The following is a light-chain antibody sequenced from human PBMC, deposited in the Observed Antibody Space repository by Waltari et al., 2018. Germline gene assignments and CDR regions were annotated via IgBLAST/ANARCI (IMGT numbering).Light chain of an antibody. J-gene: IGKJ2*01. Sequence: TQSPATLSGSLGERVTLTCRASESISINLAWYQQKPGQTPRLIIHGASKRATGGPARFAGSGSRTEFTLIISSLQSEDIAVYYCHQYNNRPPYTFGQGTKLEIK. CDR3: HQYNNRPPYT. V-gene: IGKV3-15*01. CDR1: ESISIN. CDR2: GAS.